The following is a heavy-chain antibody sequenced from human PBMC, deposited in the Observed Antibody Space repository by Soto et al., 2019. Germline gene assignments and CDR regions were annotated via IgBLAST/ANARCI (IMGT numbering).Heavy chain of an antibody. Sequence: SETLSLTCTVSGGSISSYYWSWIRQPPGKGLEWIGYIYYSGSTNYNPSLKSRVTMSVDTSKNQFSLKLSSVTAADTAVYYCARAGGPTNNGMDVWGQGTTVTVSS. V-gene: IGHV4-59*01. J-gene: IGHJ6*02. CDR1: GGSISSYY. CDR2: IYYSGST. D-gene: IGHD3-16*01. CDR3: ARAGGPTNNGMDV.